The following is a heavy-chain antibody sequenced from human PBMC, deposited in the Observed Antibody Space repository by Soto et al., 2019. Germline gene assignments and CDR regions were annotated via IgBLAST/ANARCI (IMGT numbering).Heavy chain of an antibody. CDR1: GYTFTSHD. CDR3: SSLSSMDV. J-gene: IGHJ6*02. D-gene: IGHD6-6*01. V-gene: IGHV1-8*01. CDR2: INPYSGNT. Sequence: ASVNVSCKAPGYTFTSHDIHWLRQASGQGLEWMGSINPYSGNTAFAPKFQDRIAMTRDTSITTAYMELNSLSSGDTAVYFCSSLSSMDVWGQGTTVTVSS.